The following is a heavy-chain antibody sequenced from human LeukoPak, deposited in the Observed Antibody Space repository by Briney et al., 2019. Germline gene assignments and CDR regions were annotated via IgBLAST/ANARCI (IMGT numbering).Heavy chain of an antibody. CDR2: IYTSGST. CDR3: ARDSGSYSFDY. Sequence: SETQSLTCTVSGGSLSSYYWSWIRQPAGKGLEWIGRIYTSGSTNYNPSLKSRVTISVDTSKNQFSLKLSSVTAADTAVYYCARDSGSYSFDYWGQGTLVTVSS. CDR1: GGSLSSYY. J-gene: IGHJ4*02. V-gene: IGHV4-4*07. D-gene: IGHD1-26*01.